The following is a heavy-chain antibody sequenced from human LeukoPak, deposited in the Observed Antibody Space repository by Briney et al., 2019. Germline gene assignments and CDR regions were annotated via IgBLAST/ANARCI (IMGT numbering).Heavy chain of an antibody. V-gene: IGHV3-30-3*01. CDR3: ARGYCTNGVCYSPGFDP. CDR1: GFTFSSYA. J-gene: IGHJ5*02. D-gene: IGHD2-8*01. Sequence: GGSLRLSCAASGFTFSSYAMHWVRQAPGKGLEWVAVISYDGSNKYYADSVKGRFTISRDNSKNTLYLQMNSLRAEDTAVYYCARGYCTNGVCYSPGFDPWGQGTLVTVSS. CDR2: ISYDGSNK.